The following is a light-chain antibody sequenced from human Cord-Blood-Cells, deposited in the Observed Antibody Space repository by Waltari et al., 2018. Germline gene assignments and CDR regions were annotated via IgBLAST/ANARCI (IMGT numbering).Light chain of an antibody. V-gene: IGKV3-11*01. CDR3: QQRSNWPPIT. J-gene: IGKJ5*01. CDR2: DAS. Sequence: EIVLTQSPATLSLSPGERGTLTCRASQSVSSYLARYQQKPGQVPRLLIYDASNRATGIPARFSGSGSGTDFTLTISSLEPEDCAVYYCQQRSNWPPITFGQGTRLEIK. CDR1: QSVSSY.